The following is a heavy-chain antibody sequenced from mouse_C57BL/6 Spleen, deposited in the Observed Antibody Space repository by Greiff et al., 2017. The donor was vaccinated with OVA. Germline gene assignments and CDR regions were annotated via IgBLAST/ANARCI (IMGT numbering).Heavy chain of an antibody. V-gene: IGHV1-42*01. Sequence: EVQLQQSGPELVKPGASVKISCKASGYSFPGYYMNWVKQSPEKSLEWIGEINPSTGGTTYNQKFKAKATLTVDKSSSTAYMQLKSLTSEDSAVYYCVQGGINYFDYWGQGTTLTVSS. J-gene: IGHJ2*01. CDR2: INPSTGGT. CDR3: VQGGINYFDY. CDR1: GYSFPGYY.